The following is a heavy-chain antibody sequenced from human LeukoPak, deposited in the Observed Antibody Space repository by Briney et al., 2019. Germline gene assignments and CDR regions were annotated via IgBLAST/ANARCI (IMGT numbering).Heavy chain of an antibody. CDR2: INHSGST. CDR1: GGSFSGYY. V-gene: IGHV4-34*01. D-gene: IGHD3-10*01. CDR3: ARGRVRGVTHYYYYYYMDV. Sequence: PSETLSLTCADYGGSFSGYYWSWIHQPPGNGLEWIGEINHSGSTNYNPSLKSRVTISVDTSKNQFSLKLSSVTAADTAVYYCARGRVRGVTHYYYYYYMDVWGKGTTVTVSS. J-gene: IGHJ6*03.